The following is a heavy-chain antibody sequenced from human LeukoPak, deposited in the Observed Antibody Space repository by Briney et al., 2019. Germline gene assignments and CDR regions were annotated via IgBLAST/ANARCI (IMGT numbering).Heavy chain of an antibody. J-gene: IGHJ6*02. V-gene: IGHV3-11*01. D-gene: IGHD5-18*01. CDR3: ARGDTAMVYYYYYGMDV. CDR2: ISSSGSTI. Sequence: GGSPRLSCAASGFTFSDYYVSWIRQAPGKGLEWVSYISSSGSTIYYADSVKGRFTISRDNAKNSLYLQMNSLRAEDTAAYYCARGDTAMVYYYYYGMDVWGQGTTVTVSS. CDR1: GFTFSDYY.